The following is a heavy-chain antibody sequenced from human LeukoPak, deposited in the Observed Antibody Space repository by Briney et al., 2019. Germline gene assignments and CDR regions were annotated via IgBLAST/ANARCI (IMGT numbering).Heavy chain of an antibody. CDR1: GGSFSGYY. V-gene: IGHV4-34*01. Sequence: SETLSLTCAVYGGSFSGYYWSWFRQPPGKGLEWIGEINHSGSTNYNPSLKSRVTISVDTSKNQFSLKLSSVTAADTAVYYCARGGVVPAADYYYYYGMDVWGQGTTVTVSS. D-gene: IGHD2-2*01. CDR3: ARGGVVPAADYYYYYGMDV. J-gene: IGHJ6*02. CDR2: INHSGST.